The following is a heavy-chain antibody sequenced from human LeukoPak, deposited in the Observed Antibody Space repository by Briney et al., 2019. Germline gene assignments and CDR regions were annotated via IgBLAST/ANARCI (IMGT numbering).Heavy chain of an antibody. J-gene: IGHJ6*03. CDR3: AREVVMTTVTLYYYYYMDV. V-gene: IGHV4-59*12. CDR1: GGSISSYY. CDR2: IYYSGST. Sequence: SETLSLTCTVSGGSISSYYWSWIRQPPGKGLEWIGYIYYSGSTNYNPSLKSRVTISVDTSKNQFSLKLSSVTAADTAVYYCAREVVMTTVTLYYYYYMDVWGKGTTVTISS. D-gene: IGHD4-17*01.